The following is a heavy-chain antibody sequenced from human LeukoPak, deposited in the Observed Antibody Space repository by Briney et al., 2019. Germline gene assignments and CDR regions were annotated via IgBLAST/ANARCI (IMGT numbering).Heavy chain of an antibody. CDR3: AVKRGGYCSSTSCYFSHGMDV. J-gene: IGHJ6*04. Sequence: ASVKVSCKASGGTFSSYAISWVRQAPGQGLEWMGGIIPIFGTANYAQKFQGRVTITADESTCTAYMELSSLRSEDTAVYYCAVKRGGYCSSTSCYFSHGMDVWGKGTTVTVSS. V-gene: IGHV1-69*01. CDR2: IIPIFGTA. CDR1: GGTFSSYA. D-gene: IGHD2-2*01.